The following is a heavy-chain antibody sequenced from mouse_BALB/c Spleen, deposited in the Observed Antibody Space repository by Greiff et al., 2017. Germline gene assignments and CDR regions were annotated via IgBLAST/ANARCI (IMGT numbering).Heavy chain of an antibody. CDR2: INSNGGST. CDR3: ARDLWYGNRGYYAMDY. V-gene: IGHV5-6-3*01. D-gene: IGHD2-10*02. Sequence: DVMLVESGGGLVQPGGSLKLSCAASGFTFSSYGMSWVRQTPDKRLELVATINSNGGSTYYPDSVKGRFTISRDNAKNTLYLQMSSLKSEDTAMYYCARDLWYGNRGYYAMDYWGQGTSVTVSS. CDR1: GFTFSSYG. J-gene: IGHJ4*01.